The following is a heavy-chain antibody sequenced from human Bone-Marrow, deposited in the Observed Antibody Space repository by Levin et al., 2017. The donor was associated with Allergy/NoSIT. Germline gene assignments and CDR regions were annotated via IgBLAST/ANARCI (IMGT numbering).Heavy chain of an antibody. CDR1: GFTFSSYE. D-gene: IGHD5-24*01. CDR2: ISPSGGTI. Sequence: GESLKISCAASGFTFSSYEMNWVRQAPGKGLEWVSSISPSGGTIYYADSVEGRFTMSRDNAKNSLYLQMNSLRDEDTAIYYCARAPPVRISLETAHSYYYGLDVWGQGTAVAVSS. V-gene: IGHV3-48*03. CDR3: ARAPPVRISLETAHSYYYGLDV. J-gene: IGHJ6*02.